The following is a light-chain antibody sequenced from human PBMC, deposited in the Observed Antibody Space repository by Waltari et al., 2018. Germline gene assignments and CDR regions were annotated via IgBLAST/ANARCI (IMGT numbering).Light chain of an antibody. CDR1: NSNNGKNY. J-gene: IGLJ2*01. CDR2: RNN. CDR3: ASWDGSLGGVI. V-gene: IGLV1-47*01. Sequence: QSVLSQPPSASGTPGQRVTIPCSGTNSNNGKNYVYWYHQLPGTAPKLLIYRNNQRPSGVPDRFSGSKSGTSASLAISGLRSEDEAHYYCASWDGSLGGVIFGGGTKLTVL.